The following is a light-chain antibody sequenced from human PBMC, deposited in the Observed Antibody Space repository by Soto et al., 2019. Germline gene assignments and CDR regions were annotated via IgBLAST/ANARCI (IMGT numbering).Light chain of an antibody. J-gene: IGKJ2*01. CDR2: WAS. CDR3: QQYYEPPYT. V-gene: IGKV4-1*01. CDR1: QNVLYISNNKNY. Sequence: DIVMTQSPDSLAVSLGERATINCKSSQNVLYISNNKNYLGWYQQKPGHPPKLLLYWASTRESGVPDRFSGSGSGTDFTLTISSLQAEDVAVYYCQQYYEPPYTFGQGTKLEIK.